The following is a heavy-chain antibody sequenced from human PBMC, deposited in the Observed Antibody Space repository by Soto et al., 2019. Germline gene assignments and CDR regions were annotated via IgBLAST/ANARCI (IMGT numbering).Heavy chain of an antibody. Sequence: SVKVSCKASGGTFSSYAISWVRQAPGQGLEWMGGIIPIFGTANYAQKFQGRVTITADESTSTAYMELSSLRSEDTAVYYCARALGAPPGALFAYWGRGTFVTGSS. J-gene: IGHJ4*02. CDR3: ARALGAPPGALFAY. CDR1: GGTFSSYA. CDR2: IIPIFGTA. D-gene: IGHD3-16*01. V-gene: IGHV1-69*13.